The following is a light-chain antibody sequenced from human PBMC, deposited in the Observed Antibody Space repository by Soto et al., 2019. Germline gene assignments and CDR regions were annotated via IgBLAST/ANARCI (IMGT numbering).Light chain of an antibody. V-gene: IGKV3D-15*01. CDR2: GAS. CDR3: QQYRSWLLFT. J-gene: IGKJ4*01. Sequence: QQKPGQAHRHLINGASTRATGIPARFSGSGSGTDFTLTISSLESEDFAVYYCQQYRSWLLFTFGGGTKVDIK.